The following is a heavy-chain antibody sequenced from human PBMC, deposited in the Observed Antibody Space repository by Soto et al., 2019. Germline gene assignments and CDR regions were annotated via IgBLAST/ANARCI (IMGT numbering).Heavy chain of an antibody. CDR2: IYYSGST. D-gene: IGHD1-1*01. CDR1: AGSISSYY. Sequence: SETLSLTCTVSAGSISSYYWSWIRQPPGRGLEWIGYIYYSGSTNYNPSLKSRFTISRDNSKNTLYVQMNSLRIEDTAVYYCAKAISGYNAPLDHWGQGTRVTVS. J-gene: IGHJ4*02. CDR3: AKAISGYNAPLDH. V-gene: IGHV4-59*12.